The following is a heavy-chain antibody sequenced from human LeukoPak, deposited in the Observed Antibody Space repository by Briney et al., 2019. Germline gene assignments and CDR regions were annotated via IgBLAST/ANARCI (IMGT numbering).Heavy chain of an antibody. D-gene: IGHD3-22*01. J-gene: IGHJ3*02. V-gene: IGHV1-2*02. CDR1: GYTFTSYY. CDR3: AREPETYYYDSSGYRGNAFDI. CDR2: INPNSGGT. Sequence: ASVKVSCKASGYTFTSYYMHWVRQAPGQGLEWMGWINPNSGGTNYAQKFQGRVTMTRDTSISTAYMELSRLRSDDTAVYYCAREPETYYYDSSGYRGNAFDIWGQGTMVTVSS.